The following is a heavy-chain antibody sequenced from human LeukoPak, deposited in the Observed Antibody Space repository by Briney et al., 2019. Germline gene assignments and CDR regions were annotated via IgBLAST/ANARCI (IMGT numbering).Heavy chain of an antibody. V-gene: IGHV3-74*01. CDR3: AKIVDEGVDY. CDR2: FSSDGSST. D-gene: IGHD2/OR15-2a*01. Sequence: SGGSLRLSCAASGFTFSSYWMHWVRQAPGKGLVWVSRFSSDGSSTNYADSVKGRFTISRDNSKNTVYLQMNFLRAEDTALYYCAKIVDEGVDYWGQGTLVTVSS. J-gene: IGHJ4*02. CDR1: GFTFSSYW.